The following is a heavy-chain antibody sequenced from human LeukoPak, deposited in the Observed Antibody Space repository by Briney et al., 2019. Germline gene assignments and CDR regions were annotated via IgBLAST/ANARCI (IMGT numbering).Heavy chain of an antibody. V-gene: IGHV3-23*01. CDR1: GFIFSRYG. J-gene: IGHJ4*02. CDR3: AKDHLPGIVVADRDY. D-gene: IGHD6-19*01. CDR2: ISGSGGTS. Sequence: GSLRLSCAASGFIFSRYGMSWVRQAPGKGLEWVSAISGSGGTSYYVDSVKGRFTISRDNSKNTLYLQINSLRAEDTAVYYCAKDHLPGIVVADRDYWGQGTLVTVSS.